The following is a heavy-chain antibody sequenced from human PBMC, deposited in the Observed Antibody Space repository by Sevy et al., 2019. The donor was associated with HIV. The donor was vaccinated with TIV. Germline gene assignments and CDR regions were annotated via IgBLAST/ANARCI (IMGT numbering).Heavy chain of an antibody. Sequence: GGSLRLSCAPSGFTFSSYSMNWVRQAPGKGLEWVSSISSSSSYIYYADSVKGRFTISRDNAKNSLYLQMNSLRAEDTAVYYCARDHKSIVGALDYWGQGTLVTVSS. CDR1: GFTFSSYS. D-gene: IGHD1-26*01. V-gene: IGHV3-21*01. CDR2: ISSSSSYI. CDR3: ARDHKSIVGALDY. J-gene: IGHJ4*02.